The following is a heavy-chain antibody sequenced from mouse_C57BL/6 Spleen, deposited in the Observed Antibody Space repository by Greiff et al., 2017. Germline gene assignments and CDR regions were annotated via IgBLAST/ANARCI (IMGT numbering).Heavy chain of an antibody. CDR1: GYTFTSYW. CDR3: ARGGNYDWFAY. J-gene: IGHJ3*01. D-gene: IGHD1-1*01. Sequence: QVQLQQSGTELVKPGASVKLSCKASGYTFTSYWMHWVKQRPGQGLEWIGNINPSNGGTNYNEKFKSKATLTVDKSSSTDYMQLSRLTSEDSAVYYCARGGNYDWFAYWGQGTLVTVSA. V-gene: IGHV1-53*01. CDR2: INPSNGGT.